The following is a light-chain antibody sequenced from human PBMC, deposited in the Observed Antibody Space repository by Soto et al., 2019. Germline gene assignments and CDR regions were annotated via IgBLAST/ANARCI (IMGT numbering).Light chain of an antibody. CDR3: QLSHTTLT. V-gene: IGKV1-39*01. J-gene: IGKJ5*01. CDR2: GAS. CDR1: QSINKW. Sequence: IQMTQSPSTLSASVGDRVTITCRASQSINKWVAWFQQKSGRAPKLLIYGASTLQSGVPSRFSGSGSGADFTLTISSLQPEDSATYYCQLSHTTLTFGQGTRLEIK.